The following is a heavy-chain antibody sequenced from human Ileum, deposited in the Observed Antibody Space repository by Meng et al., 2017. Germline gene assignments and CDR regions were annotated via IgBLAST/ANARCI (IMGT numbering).Heavy chain of an antibody. J-gene: IGHJ4*02. D-gene: IGHD1-1*01. V-gene: IGHV1-3*01. CDR3: ARENDNWNYFDY. CDR2: INAGNGNI. CDR1: GYTFRNYP. Sequence: VQLVQPGAEVKEFGASVKVSCTASGYTFRNYPLHWVRQAPGQRPEWMGWINAGNGNIKISQKFQGRITITSDTSATAYMELSSLRSEDTAVYFCARENDNWNYFDYWGQGSLVTVSS.